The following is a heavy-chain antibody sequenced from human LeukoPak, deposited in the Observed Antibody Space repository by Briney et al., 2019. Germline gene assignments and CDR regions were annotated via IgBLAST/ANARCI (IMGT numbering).Heavy chain of an antibody. CDR1: GFTFSTYG. V-gene: IGHV3-23*01. Sequence: GGSLRLSCAASGFTFSTYGMIWVRQAPGQGLEWVSSISDTGGNTYYADSAKGRFTISRDNSKNTLYLQMNSLRAEDTAVYYCAREGVAAAGTFDYWGQGTLVTVSS. D-gene: IGHD6-13*01. CDR3: AREGVAAAGTFDY. J-gene: IGHJ4*02. CDR2: ISDTGGNT.